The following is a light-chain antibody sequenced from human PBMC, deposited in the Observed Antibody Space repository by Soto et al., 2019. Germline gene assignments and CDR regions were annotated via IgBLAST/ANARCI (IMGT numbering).Light chain of an antibody. CDR3: QQYNNWPPWT. CDR2: GAS. V-gene: IGKV3-15*01. J-gene: IGKJ1*01. Sequence: EIVMTQSPATLSVSPGERATLSCRASQSVSSNLAWYQQKPGQVPRLLLYGASTRATGIPARFSGSGSGTEFTLTISSLQSEDFAVYFSQQYNNWPPWTFGQGTKVEI. CDR1: QSVSSN.